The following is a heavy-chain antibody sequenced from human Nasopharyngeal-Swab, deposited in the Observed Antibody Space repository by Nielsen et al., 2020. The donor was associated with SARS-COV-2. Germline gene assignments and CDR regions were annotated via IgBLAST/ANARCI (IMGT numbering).Heavy chain of an antibody. V-gene: IGHV4-34*01. CDR3: ARGNRGYSYGYYYYYMDV. CDR1: GGSFSGYY. J-gene: IGHJ6*03. D-gene: IGHD5-18*01. CDR2: INHSGST. Sequence: SEILSLTCAVYGGSFSGYYWSWIRQPPGKGLEWIGEINHSGSTNYNPSLKSRVTISVDTSKNQFSLKLSSVTAADTAVYYCARGNRGYSYGYYYYYMDVWGKGTTVTVSS.